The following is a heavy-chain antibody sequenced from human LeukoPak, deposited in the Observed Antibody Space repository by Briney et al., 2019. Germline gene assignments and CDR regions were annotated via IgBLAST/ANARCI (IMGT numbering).Heavy chain of an antibody. V-gene: IGHV4-59*08. CDR1: GGSISGYY. Sequence: SETLSLTCTVSGGSISGYYWSWIRQPPGRGLEWIGYIYHSGSTNYNPSLKSRVTISVDTSKNQFSLRLSSVTAADTAVYYCARHRCSGGSCYSFEYNWFDPRGQGTLVTVSS. D-gene: IGHD2-15*01. CDR3: ARHRCSGGSCYSFEYNWFDP. CDR2: IYHSGST. J-gene: IGHJ5*02.